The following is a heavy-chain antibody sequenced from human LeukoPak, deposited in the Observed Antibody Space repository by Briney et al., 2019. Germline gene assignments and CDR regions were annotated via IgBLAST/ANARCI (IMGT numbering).Heavy chain of an antibody. CDR2: IYHSGRT. CDR1: GYSISSGYY. J-gene: IGHJ4*02. V-gene: IGHV4-38-2*02. D-gene: IGHD4-17*01. CDR3: ASQKKPNYGDYSDY. Sequence: SETLSLTCTVSGYSISSGYYWGWIRQPPGKGLEWIGSIYHSGRTYYNPSLKSRVTISVDTSKNQFSLKLSSVTAADTAVYYCASQKKPNYGDYSDYWGQGTLVTVSS.